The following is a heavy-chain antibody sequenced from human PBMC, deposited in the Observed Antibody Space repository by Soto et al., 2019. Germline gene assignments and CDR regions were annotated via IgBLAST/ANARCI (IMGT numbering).Heavy chain of an antibody. CDR1: GGSIRSYY. CDR2: VYYSGSA. Sequence: SETLSLTCNVSGGSIRSYYWNWIRQPPGKTLEWIGDVYYSGSANYDPSLKSRVTISVDMSKNQFSLKLNSVTAADTAVYYCARGSMVRGPTTFDYWGQGTLVTVSS. CDR3: ARGSMVRGPTTFDY. J-gene: IGHJ4*02. D-gene: IGHD3-10*01. V-gene: IGHV4-59*01.